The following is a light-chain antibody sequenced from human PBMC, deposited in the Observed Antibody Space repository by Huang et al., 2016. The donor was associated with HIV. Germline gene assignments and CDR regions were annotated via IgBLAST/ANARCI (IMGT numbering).Light chain of an antibody. Sequence: AIQMTQSPSSLSASVGDRVTITCRASQDIGNDLDWYQQRPGKAPKLLIYTASNLQTEVPSRFSGTGSGTTFTLTINSRQPQDVGTYFCLQNYNYPYTFGQGTKLEIK. CDR1: QDIGND. V-gene: IGKV1-6*02. J-gene: IGKJ2*01. CDR3: LQNYNYPYT. CDR2: TAS.